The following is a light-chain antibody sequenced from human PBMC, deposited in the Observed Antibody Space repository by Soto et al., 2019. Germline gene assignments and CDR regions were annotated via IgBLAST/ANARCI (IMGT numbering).Light chain of an antibody. Sequence: IQMTQAPSTLYASVGDRVTITCRASQTINNWLAWFQQKPGKAPKLLISKASTLESGVPSRFSGSGSGTEFTLTISSLQPDDFATYYCQQYHIYSAFGQGTKV. CDR1: QTINNW. CDR2: KAS. V-gene: IGKV1-5*03. CDR3: QQYHIYSA. J-gene: IGKJ1*01.